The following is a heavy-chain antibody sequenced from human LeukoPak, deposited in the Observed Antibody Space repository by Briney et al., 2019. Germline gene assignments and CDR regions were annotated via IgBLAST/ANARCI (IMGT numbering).Heavy chain of an antibody. CDR1: GFTFDDYA. CDR2: ISWNSGSI. J-gene: IGHJ4*02. V-gene: IGHV3-9*01. D-gene: IGHD3-22*01. CDR3: AKDFDSSGYYSYFDY. Sequence: GRSLRLSCAASGFTFDDYAMHWVRQAPGKGLEWVSGISWNSGSIGYADSVKGRFTISRDNAKNSLYLQMDSLRAEDTALYYCAKDFDSSGYYSYFDYWGQGTLVTVSS.